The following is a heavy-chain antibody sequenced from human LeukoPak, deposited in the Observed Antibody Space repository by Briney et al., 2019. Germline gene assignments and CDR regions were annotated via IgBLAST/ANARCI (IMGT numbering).Heavy chain of an antibody. J-gene: IGHJ4*02. CDR2: INQDVSEI. CDR3: ARDLRTDSSFSPFDY. CDR1: GFTFSDSY. Sequence: GGSLRLSCAASGFTFSDSYMSWIRQAPGKGLEWVANINQDVSEINYVDSVKGRCTISRDNGKNSLYLQMNSLRAEDTAVYYCARDLRTDSSFSPFDYWGQGTPVTVSS. D-gene: IGHD3/OR15-3a*01. V-gene: IGHV3-7*01.